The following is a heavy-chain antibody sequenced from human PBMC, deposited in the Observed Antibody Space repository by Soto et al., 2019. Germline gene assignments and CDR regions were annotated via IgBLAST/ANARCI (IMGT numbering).Heavy chain of an antibody. V-gene: IGHV1-8*02. CDR1: GYVFTSYD. CDR2: MNPNRNNA. Sequence: QVQLVQSGAEVKKPGASVKVSCKASGYVFTSYDVNWVRQATGQGLEWMGWMNPNRNNAGYAQKFQGRVTMTRDTSLSTFYMELISLKSDDTAVYDCARRSPYGGHYYFDFWGQGTLVTVSS. D-gene: IGHD4-17*01. J-gene: IGHJ4*02. CDR3: ARRSPYGGHYYFDF.